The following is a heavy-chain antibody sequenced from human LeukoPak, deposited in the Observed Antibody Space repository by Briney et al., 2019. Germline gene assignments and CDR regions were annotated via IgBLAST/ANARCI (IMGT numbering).Heavy chain of an antibody. D-gene: IGHD3-22*01. Sequence: GGSLRLSCATSGFTFSNYWMSWVRQAPGKGLEWVANIKQDGSEKYYMDSVVGRFTISRDNAKNSLYLQMNSLRAEDTAVYYCARVSGYYHRNFDYWGQGTLVTVSS. CDR3: ARVSGYYHRNFDY. CDR2: IKQDGSEK. J-gene: IGHJ4*02. CDR1: GFTFSNYW. V-gene: IGHV3-7*01.